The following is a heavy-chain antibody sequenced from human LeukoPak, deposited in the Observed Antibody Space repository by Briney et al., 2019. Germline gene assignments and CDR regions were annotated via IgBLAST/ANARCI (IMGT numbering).Heavy chain of an antibody. Sequence: PGGSLRLSCAASGFTFSQYGMHWVRQAPGKGLEWVAFIRYDGSSKYYADSVKGRFTISRDNSKNTLFLQMNSLRVDDTAVYYCAREGLRSIAARRGTRDYMDVWGKGTTVIVSS. CDR2: IRYDGSSK. CDR1: GFTFSQYG. V-gene: IGHV3-30*02. D-gene: IGHD6-6*01. CDR3: AREGLRSIAARRGTRDYMDV. J-gene: IGHJ6*03.